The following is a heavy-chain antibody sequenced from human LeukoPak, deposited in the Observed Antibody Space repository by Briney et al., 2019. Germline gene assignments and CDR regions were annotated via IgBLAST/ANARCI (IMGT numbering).Heavy chain of an antibody. J-gene: IGHJ6*02. V-gene: IGHV1-18*01. Sequence: ASVKVSCKASGYTFTSYGISWVRQAPGQGLEWMGWISAYNGNTNYAQKLQGRVTMTTDTSTSTAYMELRSLRSDDTAVYYCARDPYRYHLDCSGGSCYSVPSNDYYYYGMDVWGQGTTVTVSS. CDR2: ISAYNGNT. CDR3: ARDPYRYHLDCSGGSCYSVPSNDYYYYGMDV. D-gene: IGHD2-15*01. CDR1: GYTFTSYG.